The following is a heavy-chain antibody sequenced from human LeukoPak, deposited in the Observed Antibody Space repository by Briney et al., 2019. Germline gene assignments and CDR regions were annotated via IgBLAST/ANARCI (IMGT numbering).Heavy chain of an antibody. CDR3: ARSQKLLWFGEFSPYGPDV. V-gene: IGHV3-33*01. D-gene: IGHD3-10*01. J-gene: IGHJ6*02. Sequence: GGSLRLSCAASGFTFSSYGMHWVRQVPGKGLEWVAVIWYDGSNKYYADSVKGRFTISRDNSKNTLYLQMNSLRAEDTAVYYCARSQKLLWFGEFSPYGPDVWGQGTTVTVSS. CDR1: GFTFSSYG. CDR2: IWYDGSNK.